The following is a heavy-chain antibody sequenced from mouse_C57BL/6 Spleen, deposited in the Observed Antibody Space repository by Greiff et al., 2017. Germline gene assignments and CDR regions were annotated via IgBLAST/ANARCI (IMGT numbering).Heavy chain of an antibody. CDR1: GYTFTDYE. D-gene: IGHD1-1*01. Sequence: QVQLQQSGAELVRPGASVTLSCKASGYTFTDYEMHWVKQTPVHGLEWIGAIDPETGGTAYNQKFKGKALLTADKSSSTAYMELRSLTSEDSAVYYCTRRYYGSSYAWFAYWGQGTLVTVSA. CDR2: IDPETGGT. J-gene: IGHJ3*01. CDR3: TRRYYGSSYAWFAY. V-gene: IGHV1-15*01.